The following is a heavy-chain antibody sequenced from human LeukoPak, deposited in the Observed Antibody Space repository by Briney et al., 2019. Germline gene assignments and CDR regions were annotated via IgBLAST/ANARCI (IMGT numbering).Heavy chain of an antibody. Sequence: ASVTVSCKASGYTFTGYYMHWVRQAPGQGLEWMGWINPNSGGTNYAQKFQGRVTMTRDTSISTAYMELSRLRSDDTAVYYCYKRSGIEYHSRSGKDYWGQGTLVTVSS. CDR3: YKRSGIEYHSRSGKDY. J-gene: IGHJ4*02. V-gene: IGHV1-2*02. CDR2: INPNSGGT. CDR1: GYTFTGYY. D-gene: IGHD1-26*01.